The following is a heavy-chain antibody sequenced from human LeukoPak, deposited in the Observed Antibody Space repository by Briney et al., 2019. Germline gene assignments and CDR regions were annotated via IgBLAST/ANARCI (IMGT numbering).Heavy chain of an antibody. J-gene: IGHJ3*02. Sequence: GGSLRLSCSASRFTFSSYAMHWVRQAPGKGLEYVSTISSNGGSTYYAGSVKGRFTISRDNSKNTLYLQMSSLRAEDTAVYYCVKGTHSSGWFDAFDIWGQGTMVTVSS. CDR3: VKGTHSSGWFDAFDI. V-gene: IGHV3-64D*06. CDR1: RFTFSSYA. CDR2: ISSNGGST. D-gene: IGHD6-19*01.